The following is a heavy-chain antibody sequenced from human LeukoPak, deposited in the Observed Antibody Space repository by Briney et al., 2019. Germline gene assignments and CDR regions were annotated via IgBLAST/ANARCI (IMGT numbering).Heavy chain of an antibody. D-gene: IGHD3-10*01. CDR1: GFTFSSYS. Sequence: GGSLRLSCAASGFTFSSYSMTWVRQAPGKGLEWVSSISSSSSYIYYADSVKGRFTISRDNAKNTLYLQMNSLRAEDTAVYYCARDQNGDLGDYWGQGTLVTVSS. CDR3: ARDQNGDLGDY. CDR2: ISSSSSYI. J-gene: IGHJ4*02. V-gene: IGHV3-21*01.